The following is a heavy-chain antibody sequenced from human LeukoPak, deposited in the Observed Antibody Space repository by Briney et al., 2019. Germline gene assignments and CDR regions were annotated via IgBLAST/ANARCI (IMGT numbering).Heavy chain of an antibody. Sequence: NPSETLSLTCTVSGYSISSGYYWGWIRQPPGKGLEWIGSIYHSGSTYYNPSLKSRVTISVDTSKNQFSLKLSSVTAADTAVYYCAREVAAAGTAEDYWGQGTLVTVSS. D-gene: IGHD6-13*01. CDR1: GYSISSGYY. CDR3: AREVAAAGTAEDY. J-gene: IGHJ4*02. CDR2: IYHSGST. V-gene: IGHV4-38-2*02.